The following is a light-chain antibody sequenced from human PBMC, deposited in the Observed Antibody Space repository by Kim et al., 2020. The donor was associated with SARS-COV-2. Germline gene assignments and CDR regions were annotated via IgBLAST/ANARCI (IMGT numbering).Light chain of an antibody. J-gene: IGLJ3*02. Sequence: VKHTCTRSSGHSSYAIAWHQQQPEKGPRYLMKLNSDGSHSKGDGIPDRFSGSSSGAERYLTISSLQSEDEADYYCQTWGTGIHWVFGGGTQLTVL. CDR3: QTWGTGIHWV. CDR1: SGHSSYA. V-gene: IGLV4-69*01. CDR2: LNSDGSH.